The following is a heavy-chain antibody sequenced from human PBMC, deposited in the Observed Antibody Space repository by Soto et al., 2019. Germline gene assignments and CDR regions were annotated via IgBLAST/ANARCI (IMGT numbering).Heavy chain of an antibody. D-gene: IGHD6-19*01. CDR3: AKDRGSGGIVAGTPDY. Sequence: GGSLRLSCAASGFTVSSSAMIWVRQAPGKGLEWVATFSAGGSRYYADSVKGRFTISRNSSQNTLYLQMNGLRAEDTALYYCAKDRGSGGIVAGTPDYWGQGTLVPVSS. J-gene: IGHJ4*02. CDR1: GFTVSSSA. CDR2: FSAGGSR. V-gene: IGHV3-23*01.